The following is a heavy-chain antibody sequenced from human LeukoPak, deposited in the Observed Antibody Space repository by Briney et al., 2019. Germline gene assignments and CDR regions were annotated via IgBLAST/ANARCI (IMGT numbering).Heavy chain of an antibody. CDR1: GFTFSSYA. J-gene: IGHJ4*02. CDR2: ISYDGSNK. V-gene: IGHV3-30-3*01. CDR3: ARDKAVVVPAVPDY. Sequence: PGRSLRLSCAASGFTFSSYAMHWVRQAPGKGLEWVAVISYDGSNKYYADSVKGRFTISRDNAKNSLYLQMNSLRAEDTAVYYCARDKAVVVPAVPDYWGQGTLVTVSS. D-gene: IGHD2-2*01.